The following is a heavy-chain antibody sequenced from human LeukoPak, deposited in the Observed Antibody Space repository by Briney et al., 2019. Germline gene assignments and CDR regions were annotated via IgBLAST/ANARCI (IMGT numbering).Heavy chain of an antibody. CDR2: ISYDGSNK. J-gene: IGHJ4*02. D-gene: IGHD3-22*01. V-gene: IGHV3-30*04. Sequence: GGSLRLSCAASGFTFSSYAMHWVRQAPGKGLEWVAVISYDGSNKYYADSVKGRLTISRDNSKNTLYLQMNSLRAEDTAVYYCARAYYYDSSGPRYYFDYWGQGTLVTVSS. CDR1: GFTFSSYA. CDR3: ARAYYYDSSGPRYYFDY.